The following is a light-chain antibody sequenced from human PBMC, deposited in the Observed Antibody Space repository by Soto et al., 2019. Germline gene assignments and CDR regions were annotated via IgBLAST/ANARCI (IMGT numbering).Light chain of an antibody. CDR3: QQYGSSPPFT. V-gene: IGKV3-20*01. CDR1: QSVSSNY. J-gene: IGKJ2*01. Sequence: EIVLTQSPGTLSLSPGERATLSCRASQSVSSNYLAWYQQKPGQAPRLLIYGASNRATGIPDRSSGSGSGTGFTLTISRLEPEDFAVYFCQQYGSSPPFTFGQGTKVDIK. CDR2: GAS.